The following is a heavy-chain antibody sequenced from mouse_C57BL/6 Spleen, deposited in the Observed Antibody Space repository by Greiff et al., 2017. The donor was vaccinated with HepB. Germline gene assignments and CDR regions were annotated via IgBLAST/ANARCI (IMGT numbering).Heavy chain of an antibody. V-gene: IGHV5-9-1*02. J-gene: IGHJ4*01. Sequence: EVKLVESGEGLVKPGGSLKLSCAASGFTFSSYAMSWARQTPEKRLEWVAYISSGGDYIYYADTVKGRFTISRDNARNTLYLQMSSLKSEDTAMYYCTRGGNYGSSLYAMDYWGQGTSVTVSS. CDR1: GFTFSSYA. CDR3: TRGGNYGSSLYAMDY. D-gene: IGHD1-1*01. CDR2: ISSGGDYI.